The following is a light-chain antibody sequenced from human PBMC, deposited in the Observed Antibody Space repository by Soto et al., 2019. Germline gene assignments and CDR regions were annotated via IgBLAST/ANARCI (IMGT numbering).Light chain of an antibody. J-gene: IGKJ4*01. CDR2: GAS. V-gene: IGKV3-15*01. CDR3: QQYNSWPT. Sequence: EIIMTQSPATLSVSPGERATLSCRTSHSISTNLAWYHHKRGQSPRLLVYGASTRATGVPARVSGGGAGAEFTISISSLQSEDFAVYYCQQYNSWPTFGGGTKVEIK. CDR1: HSISTN.